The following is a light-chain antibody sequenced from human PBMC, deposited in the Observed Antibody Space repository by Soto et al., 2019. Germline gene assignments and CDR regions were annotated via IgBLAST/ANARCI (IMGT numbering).Light chain of an antibody. CDR3: QHYDTLPIT. CDR1: QSINAW. V-gene: IGKV1-5*01. Sequence: DIQMTQSPSTLSASVGDRVTITCRASQSINAWLAWYQQKPGKAPKLLIYDVSTLQSGVPSRFSGSGSGPDFTLTISSLQPEDVATYYCQHYDTLPITFGQGTRLEIK. J-gene: IGKJ5*01. CDR2: DVS.